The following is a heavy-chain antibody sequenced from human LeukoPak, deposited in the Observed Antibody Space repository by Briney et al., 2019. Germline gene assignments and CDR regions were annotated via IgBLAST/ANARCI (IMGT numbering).Heavy chain of an antibody. CDR3: ATETNGRHYGY. D-gene: IGHD1-14*01. CDR1: GFTFSNSS. V-gene: IGHV3-21*06. CDR2: IGPTGSDR. Sequence: GGSLRLSCAASGFTFSNSSMNWVRQAPGKGLEWVASIGPTGSDRYHADSIKGRFTISRDNANNFLYLQMNSLRAEDTAVYYCATETNGRHYGYWGQGTLLTVSS. J-gene: IGHJ4*02.